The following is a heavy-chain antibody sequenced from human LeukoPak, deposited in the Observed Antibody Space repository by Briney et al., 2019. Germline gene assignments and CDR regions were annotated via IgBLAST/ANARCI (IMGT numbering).Heavy chain of an antibody. Sequence: NRGESLKISCKGSGYSFTSYWIGWVRQMPGKGLEWMGIIYPGDSDTRYSPSFQGQVTISADKSISTAYRQWSSLKASDTAMYYCARRMYYYDSSGYPFDYWGRGTLVTVSS. D-gene: IGHD3-22*01. CDR3: ARRMYYYDSSGYPFDY. CDR2: IYPGDSDT. J-gene: IGHJ4*02. CDR1: GYSFTSYW. V-gene: IGHV5-51*01.